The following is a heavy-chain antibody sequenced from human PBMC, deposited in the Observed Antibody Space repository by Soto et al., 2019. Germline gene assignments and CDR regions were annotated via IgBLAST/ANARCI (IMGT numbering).Heavy chain of an antibody. CDR3: ARDLTDVVVVAATVPSYGMDV. J-gene: IGHJ6*02. Sequence: QVQLVQSGAEVKKPGASVKVSCKASGYTFTGYYMHWVRQAPGQGLEWMGWINPNSGGTNYAQKFQGWVTRTRDTSISTAYMELSRLRSDDTAVYYCARDLTDVVVVAATVPSYGMDVWGQGTTVTVSS. V-gene: IGHV1-2*04. CDR2: INPNSGGT. CDR1: GYTFTGYY. D-gene: IGHD2-15*01.